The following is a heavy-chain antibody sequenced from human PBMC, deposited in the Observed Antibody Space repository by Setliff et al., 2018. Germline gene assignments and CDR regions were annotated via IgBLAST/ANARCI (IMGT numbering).Heavy chain of an antibody. J-gene: IGHJ5*02. CDR3: ARGGPTLTISRVLVVSSFDP. D-gene: IGHD3-3*01. V-gene: IGHV4-59*08. CDR1: GGSISSYY. CDR2: IYYSGST. Sequence: SETLSLTCTVSGGSISSYYWSWIRQPPGKGLEWIGYIYYSGSTNYNPSLKSRVTISVDTSKNQFSLKLSSVTAADTATYYCARGGPTLTISRVLVVSSFDPWGQGSRVTVSS.